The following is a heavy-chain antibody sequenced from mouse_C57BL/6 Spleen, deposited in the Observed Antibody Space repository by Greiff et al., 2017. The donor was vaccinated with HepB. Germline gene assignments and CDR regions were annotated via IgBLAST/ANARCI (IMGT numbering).Heavy chain of an antibody. D-gene: IGHD1-1*01. CDR1: GYAFSSSW. CDR3: AIEGDYYGSSPFAY. V-gene: IGHV1-82*01. Sequence: QVQLQQSGPELVKPGASVKISCKASGYAFSSSWMNWVKQRTGKGLEWIGRIYPGDGDTNYNGKFKGKATLTADKSSSTASMQLSSLTSEDSAVYFCAIEGDYYGSSPFAYWGQGTLVTVSA. J-gene: IGHJ3*01. CDR2: IYPGDGDT.